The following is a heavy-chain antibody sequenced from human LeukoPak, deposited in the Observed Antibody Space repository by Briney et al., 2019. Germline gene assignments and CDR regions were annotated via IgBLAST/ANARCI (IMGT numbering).Heavy chain of an antibody. Sequence: GGSLLLSCDASGLTFSNYAINWVRQAPGKGLEWVSVMSGSGGSTYYADSVKGRFTSLRDNSKNTLYSQMNSLRAEDTAVYYCAKGTRITLSPFDYWGQGTLVTVSS. CDR3: AKGTRITLSPFDY. J-gene: IGHJ4*02. V-gene: IGHV3-23*01. D-gene: IGHD3-10*01. CDR1: GLTFSNYA. CDR2: MSGSGGST.